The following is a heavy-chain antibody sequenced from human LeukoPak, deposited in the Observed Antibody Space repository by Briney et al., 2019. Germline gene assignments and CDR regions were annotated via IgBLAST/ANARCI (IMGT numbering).Heavy chain of an antibody. V-gene: IGHV4-59*01. CDR2: IYYSGST. J-gene: IGHJ4*02. CDR3: ARRVAVTGIYCFDL. Sequence: SETLSLTCTVAGGSITSYYWSWIRQPPGKGLEWIGNIYYSGSTNYNPSLKSRVTISVDTSKNQFSLKLSSVTAADTAVYYCARRVAVTGIYCFDLWGQGTPVTVSS. D-gene: IGHD6-19*01. CDR1: GGSITSYY.